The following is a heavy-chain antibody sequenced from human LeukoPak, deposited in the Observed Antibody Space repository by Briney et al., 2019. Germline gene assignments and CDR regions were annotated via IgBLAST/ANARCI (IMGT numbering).Heavy chain of an antibody. CDR2: IKQDGSEK. CDR1: GFTFSSYW. Sequence: GGSLRLSCAASGFTFSSYWMSWVRQAPGKGLEWVANIKQDGSEKYYVDPVKGRFTISRDNAKNSLYLQMNSLRAEDTAVYYCARAPRGYYYYGMDVWGQGTTVTVSS. CDR3: ARAPRGYYYYGMDV. V-gene: IGHV3-7*01. J-gene: IGHJ6*02.